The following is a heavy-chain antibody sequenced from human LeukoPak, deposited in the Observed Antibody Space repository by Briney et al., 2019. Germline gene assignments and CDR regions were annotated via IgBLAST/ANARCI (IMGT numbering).Heavy chain of an antibody. D-gene: IGHD6-13*01. Sequence: GASVKVSCKASGYTFTSYGINWVRQAPGQGLGWMGWISAYNGNTNYAQKFQSRVTMTTDTSTTTAYMELRSLRSDDTAVFYCARVSYSTNWPYFDYWGQGTLVTVSS. CDR2: ISAYNGNT. CDR3: ARVSYSTNWPYFDY. V-gene: IGHV1-18*01. J-gene: IGHJ4*02. CDR1: GYTFTSYG.